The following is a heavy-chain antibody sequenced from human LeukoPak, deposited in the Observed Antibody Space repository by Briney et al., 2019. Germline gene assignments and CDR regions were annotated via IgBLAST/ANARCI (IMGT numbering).Heavy chain of an antibody. CDR2: ISWDGGST. CDR3: AKDIDDGCPNFYFDY. Sequence: QSGGSLRFSWEAPGLTFDDYAMHWFRQAPGKGLKWVSLISWDGGSTYYADSVKGRFTISRDNSKNSLYLQMNSLGAEDTALYYCAKDIDDGCPNFYFDYWGQGTLVTVSS. V-gene: IGHV3-43D*03. J-gene: IGHJ4*02. CDR1: GLTFDDYA. D-gene: IGHD5-24*01.